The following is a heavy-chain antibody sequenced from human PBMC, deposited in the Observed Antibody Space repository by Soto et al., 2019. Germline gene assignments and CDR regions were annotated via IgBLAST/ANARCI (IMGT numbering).Heavy chain of an antibody. V-gene: IGHV1-69*13. D-gene: IGHD5-12*01. J-gene: IGHJ1*01. Sequence: SVKVSCKASGGTFSSFGISWVRQAPGQGLEWMGGIIPVFGRPNYAQRFRGRLTITADESTNTGYMELIDLRSEDTAVYYCAREGSGYNFWGQGTQVTVPQ. CDR3: AREGSGYNF. CDR2: IIPVFGRP. CDR1: GGTFSSFG.